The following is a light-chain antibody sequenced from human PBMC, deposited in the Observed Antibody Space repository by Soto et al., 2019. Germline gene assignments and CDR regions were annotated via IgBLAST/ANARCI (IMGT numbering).Light chain of an antibody. Sequence: QSALTQPRSVSGSPGQSVTISCTGTSSDVGGYNYVSWYQQHPGKAPKLMIYDVSKRPSGFPGRFSGSKSGNTAPLTISGLQAEDEADYYCCSYAGSYTLVVFGGGTKLPVL. CDR1: SSDVGGYNY. CDR2: DVS. CDR3: CSYAGSYTLVV. V-gene: IGLV2-11*01. J-gene: IGLJ2*01.